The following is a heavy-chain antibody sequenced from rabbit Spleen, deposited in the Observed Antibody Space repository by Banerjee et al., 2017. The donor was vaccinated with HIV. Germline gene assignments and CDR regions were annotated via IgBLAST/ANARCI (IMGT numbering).Heavy chain of an antibody. Sequence: EESGGDLVKPDGSLTLTCTASGLSFSSSYWIFWVRQAPGKGLEWIASIYTGSGATYYANWAKGRFTVSKPSSTTVTLQMTSLTAADTATYFCARDLVAVIGWNFSLWCPGTLVTVS. D-gene: IGHD1-1*01. CDR1: GLSFSSSYW. CDR2: IYTGSGAT. V-gene: IGHV1S45*01. CDR3: ARDLVAVIGWNFSL. J-gene: IGHJ4*01.